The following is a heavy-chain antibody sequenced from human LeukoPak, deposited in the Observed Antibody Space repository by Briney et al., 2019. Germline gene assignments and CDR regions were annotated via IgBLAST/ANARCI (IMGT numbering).Heavy chain of an antibody. CDR2: IIPIFGTA. CDR3: AGGGAKSDYGDYVFFY. Sequence: SVKVSCKASGGTFSSYAISWVRQAPGQGLEWMGGIIPIFGTANYAQKFQGRVTITTDESTSTAYMELSSLRSEATAVYYCAGGGAKSDYGDYVFFYWGQGTLVTVSS. D-gene: IGHD4-17*01. J-gene: IGHJ4*02. V-gene: IGHV1-69*05. CDR1: GGTFSSYA.